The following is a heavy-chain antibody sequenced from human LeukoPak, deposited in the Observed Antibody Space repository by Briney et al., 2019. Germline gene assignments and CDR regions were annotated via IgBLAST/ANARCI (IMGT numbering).Heavy chain of an antibody. CDR1: GFTFSSYS. CDR3: ASAPDDFWSGYRNWFDP. CDR2: ISSSSSYI. D-gene: IGHD3-3*01. V-gene: IGHV3-21*01. Sequence: GGSLRLSSAASGFTFSSYSMNWVRQAPGKGLEWVSSISSSSSYIYYADSVKGRFTISRDNAKNSLYLQMNSLRAEDTAVYYCASAPDDFWSGYRNWFDPWGQGTLVTVSS. J-gene: IGHJ5*02.